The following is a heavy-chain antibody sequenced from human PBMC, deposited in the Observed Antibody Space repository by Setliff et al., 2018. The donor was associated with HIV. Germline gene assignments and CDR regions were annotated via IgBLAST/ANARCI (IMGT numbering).Heavy chain of an antibody. CDR2: INPSGVST. CDR1: GYTLTSYH. J-gene: IGHJ6*02. D-gene: IGHD6-13*01. Sequence: GASVKVSCKASGYTLTSYHLHWVRQAPGQGLEWMGIINPSGVSTTYAQKLQGRVTMTRDTSTSTVYMELCSLRSEDTAVYYCASSRGSSWYLFNYGMDVWGQGTTVTVSS. CDR3: ASSRGSSWYLFNYGMDV. V-gene: IGHV1-46*04.